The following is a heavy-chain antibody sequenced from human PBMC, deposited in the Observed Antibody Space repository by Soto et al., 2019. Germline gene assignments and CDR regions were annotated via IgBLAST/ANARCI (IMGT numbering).Heavy chain of an antibody. CDR1: GYTFTSYG. V-gene: IGHV1-18*01. CDR2: ISAYNGNT. CDR3: AVGDDYGDSDYYYYGMDD. D-gene: IGHD4-17*01. J-gene: IGHJ6*04. Sequence: ASVKVSCKASGYTFTSYGISWVRQAPGEGLEWMGWISAYNGNTNYAQKLQGRVTMTTDTSTSTAYMELRSLRSDDTAVYYCAVGDDYGDSDYYYYGMDDWGKGTTVTVPS.